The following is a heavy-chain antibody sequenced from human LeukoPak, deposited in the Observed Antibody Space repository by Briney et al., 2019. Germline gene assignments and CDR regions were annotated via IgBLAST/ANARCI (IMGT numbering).Heavy chain of an antibody. D-gene: IGHD2-2*02. CDR2: IIPILGIA. CDR3: ARSVLDIVVVPAAIGLDY. CDR1: GGTFSSYT. V-gene: IGHV1-69*02. J-gene: IGHJ4*02. Sequence: GSSVKVSCKASGGTFSSYTISWVRQAPGQGLEWMGRIIPILGIANYAQKFQGRVTITADKSTSTAYMELSSLRSEDTAVYDCARSVLDIVVVPAAIGLDYWGQGTLVTVSS.